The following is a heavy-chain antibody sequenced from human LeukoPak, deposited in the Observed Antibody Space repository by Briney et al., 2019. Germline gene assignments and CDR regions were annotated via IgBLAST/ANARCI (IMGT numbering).Heavy chain of an antibody. CDR2: INSDGSST. J-gene: IGHJ6*03. CDR1: GFTFSSYW. CDR3: ARADFWSGYPQKANMDV. Sequence: GGSLRLSCAASGFTFSSYWMHWVRQAPGKGLVWVSRINSDGSSTSYADSVKGRFTISRDNAKNTPYLQMNSLRAEDTAVYYCARADFWSGYPQKANMDVWGKGTTVTVSS. D-gene: IGHD3-3*01. V-gene: IGHV3-74*01.